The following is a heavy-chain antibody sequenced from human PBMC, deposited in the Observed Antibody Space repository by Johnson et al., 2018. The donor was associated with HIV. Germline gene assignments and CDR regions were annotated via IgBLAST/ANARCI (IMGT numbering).Heavy chain of an antibody. Sequence: MQLVESWGGLVKPGVSLRLSCVASGFTLSRFWMNLVRQAPGKGLEWVASIKEDGSEKYYVDSVKGRFTISRDNAKKSLYLQMNSLRAEDTAVYYCARDGTFGYGDYVGRAFDIWGQGTMVTVSS. D-gene: IGHD4-17*01. J-gene: IGHJ3*02. CDR2: IKEDGSEK. CDR1: GFTLSRFW. V-gene: IGHV3-7*01. CDR3: ARDGTFGYGDYVGRAFDI.